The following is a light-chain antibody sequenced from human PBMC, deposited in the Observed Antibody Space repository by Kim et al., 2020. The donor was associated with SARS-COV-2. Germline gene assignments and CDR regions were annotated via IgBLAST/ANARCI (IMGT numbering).Light chain of an antibody. J-gene: IGLJ3*02. CDR3: SSYTSSSTWV. CDR1: SSDVGGYNY. V-gene: IGLV2-14*01. Sequence: QSALTQPASVSGSPGQSITISCTGTSSDVGGYNYVSWYQQHPGTAPKLMIYDVSKRPSGVSNRFSGSKSGNMASLTISGLQAEDEADYYCSSYTSSSTWVFGGGTQQAVL. CDR2: DVS.